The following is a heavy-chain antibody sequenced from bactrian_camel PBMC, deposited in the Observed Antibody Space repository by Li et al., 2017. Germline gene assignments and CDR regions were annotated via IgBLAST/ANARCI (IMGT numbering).Heavy chain of an antibody. Sequence: HVQLVESGGGMVQSGGSLVLSCTPSGFTLDDSMMGWYRQGPGNECELVSSISSDGSTTYADFVKGRFTISLDNADISQDNGDMTMYLQMNGLRSEDTAVYYCAAPDGRATLKGPCSDVWGLGTQVTVS. CDR1: GFTLDDSM. J-gene: IGHJ4*01. CDR3: AAPDGRATLKGPCSDV. V-gene: IGHV3S63*01. CDR2: ISSDGST. D-gene: IGHD4*01.